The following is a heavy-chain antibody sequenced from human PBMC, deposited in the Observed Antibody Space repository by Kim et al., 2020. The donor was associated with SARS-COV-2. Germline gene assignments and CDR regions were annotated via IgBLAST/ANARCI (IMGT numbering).Heavy chain of an antibody. V-gene: IGHV3-66*01. D-gene: IGHD1-26*01. CDR2: GST. Sequence: GSTNHADSVRGRFTISRDNSKNTLYLQMNSLRAEDTAVYYGARGGRGPVWGQGTTVTVSS. CDR3: ARGGRGPV. J-gene: IGHJ6*02.